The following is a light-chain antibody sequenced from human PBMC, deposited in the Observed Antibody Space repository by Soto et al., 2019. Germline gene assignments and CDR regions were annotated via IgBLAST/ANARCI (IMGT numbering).Light chain of an antibody. CDR3: QQRHNWPIT. CDR2: DAF. Sequence: IVMTQSPATLSVSPGGRATLSCRASQSLSDTLAWYQQKPGQAPRLLIYDAFSRAPGIPARFSGGGSGTDFTLTISSLEPEDFGVYYCQQRHNWPITFGQGTRLEIK. V-gene: IGKV3D-15*01. J-gene: IGKJ5*01. CDR1: QSLSDT.